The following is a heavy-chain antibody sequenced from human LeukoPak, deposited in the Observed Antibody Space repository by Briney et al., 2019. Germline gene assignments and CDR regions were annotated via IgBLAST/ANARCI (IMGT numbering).Heavy chain of an antibody. V-gene: IGHV1-2*02. CDR1: AYTFADYY. Sequence: ASVKVSCKASAYTFADYYIHWVRQAPGQGLEWMGWINSNSGGTDYAQKFQGRVAMTRDTSLTTAYLDLGRLRSDDTAVYYCARGSTVLPGVTRRGWFDPWGQGTLVTVSS. CDR2: INSNSGGT. J-gene: IGHJ5*02. D-gene: IGHD2-2*01. CDR3: ARGSTVLPGVTRRGWFDP.